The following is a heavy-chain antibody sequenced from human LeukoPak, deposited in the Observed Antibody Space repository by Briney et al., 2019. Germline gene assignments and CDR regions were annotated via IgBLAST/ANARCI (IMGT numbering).Heavy chain of an antibody. V-gene: IGHV3-21*01. D-gene: IGHD1-26*01. CDR3: ARDPYSGSYRAYYYYYMDV. Sequence: GGSLRLSCVASGFTLRSYVMNWVRQTPGKGLEWVSSITSDSRYMYYADSVKGRFTISRDNAKNSLYLQMNSLRAEDAALYFCARDPYSGSYRAYYYYYMDVWGKGTTVTISS. J-gene: IGHJ6*03. CDR1: GFTLRSYV. CDR2: ITSDSRYM.